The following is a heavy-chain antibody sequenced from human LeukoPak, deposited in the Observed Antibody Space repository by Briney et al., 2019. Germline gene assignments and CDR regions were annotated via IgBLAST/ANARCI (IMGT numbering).Heavy chain of an antibody. CDR3: ARSGSSTSCPRDY. CDR1: GYTFTHYY. V-gene: IGHV1-46*01. J-gene: IGHJ4*02. CDR2: INPSGSNT. Sequence: ASVKVSCKASGYTFTHYYMHWVRQAPGQGLEWMGIINPSGSNTSYAQKFQGRVTMTRDTSTSTVYMELSSLRSEDTAVYYCARSGSSTSCPRDYWGQGTLVTVAS. D-gene: IGHD2-2*01.